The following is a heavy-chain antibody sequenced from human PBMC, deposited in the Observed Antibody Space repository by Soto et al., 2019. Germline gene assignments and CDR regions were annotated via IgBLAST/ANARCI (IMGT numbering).Heavy chain of an antibody. D-gene: IGHD6-19*01. CDR2: ISSSTSYT. Sequence: GGSLRLSCAASGFTFSDYYMSWIRQAPGKGLEWLSYISSSTSYTNYADSVRGRFTISRDNAKRSLYLQMSSLRAEDTAVYYCARAYSSPIPYGMDVWGQGTTVTVSS. CDR1: GFTFSDYY. V-gene: IGHV3-11*06. CDR3: ARAYSSPIPYGMDV. J-gene: IGHJ6*02.